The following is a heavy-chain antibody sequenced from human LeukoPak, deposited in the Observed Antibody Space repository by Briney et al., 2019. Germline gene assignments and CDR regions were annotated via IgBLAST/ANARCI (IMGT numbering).Heavy chain of an antibody. J-gene: IGHJ4*02. V-gene: IGHV4-34*01. D-gene: IGHD2-15*01. CDR2: INDSGSV. CDR3: ARRLVDSGASQVSDD. Sequence: PSETLSLTCAVYGGSFSGDYWSWIRQPPGMGLEWIGEINDSGSVNCNPSLKNRVTLSVDTSKNQFSLRLSSVAAADTAVYYCARRLVDSGASQVSDDWGQGTLVTVSS. CDR1: GGSFSGDY.